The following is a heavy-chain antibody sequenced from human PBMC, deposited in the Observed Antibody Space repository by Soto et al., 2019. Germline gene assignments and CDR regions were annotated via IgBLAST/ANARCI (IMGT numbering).Heavy chain of an antibody. V-gene: IGHV4-38-2*02. CDR3: ARDRIVTKPPAPYYLYYGVDV. D-gene: IGHD3-22*01. CDR1: NFSISSAYY. J-gene: IGHJ6*02. Sequence: TLSLTCGVSNFSISSAYYWAWIRQPPGKGLEWIASVYHTGNTYFNPSLKSRVTISVDTSKNQFSLRLRSVTAADTAIYYCARDRIVTKPPAPYYLYYGVDVWGQGTTVTVSS. CDR2: VYHTGNT.